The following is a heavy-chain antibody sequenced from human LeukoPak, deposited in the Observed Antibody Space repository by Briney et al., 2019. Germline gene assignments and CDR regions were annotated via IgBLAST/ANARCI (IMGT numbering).Heavy chain of an antibody. CDR1: GYTFTGYD. Sequence: ASVKVSCKASGYTFTGYDIHWVRQAPGQGLEWMGWVNPDRGGTNFAQRFQGRVTMTRDTSISTAFMELNRLTSDDTAVYYCARDPTDRSAYYSPFDHWRQGPVVPVSS. D-gene: IGHD3-22*01. J-gene: IGHJ4*02. CDR3: ARDPTDRSAYYSPFDH. CDR2: VNPDRGGT. V-gene: IGHV1-2*02.